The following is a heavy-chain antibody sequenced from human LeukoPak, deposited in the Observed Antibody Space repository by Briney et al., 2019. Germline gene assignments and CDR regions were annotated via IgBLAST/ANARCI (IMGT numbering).Heavy chain of an antibody. V-gene: IGHV3-74*01. CDR1: GFSFSGHW. Sequence: GGSLRLSCTASGFSFSGHWMHWARQLPGKGLVWVSRISPTGSTTSYADSVQGRFTVSRDNAKNTLYLQMNNLRAEDTAVYYCARGPNSNWSGLDFWGQGTLLTVSS. CDR3: ARGPNSNWSGLDF. CDR2: ISPTGSTT. D-gene: IGHD6-6*01. J-gene: IGHJ4*02.